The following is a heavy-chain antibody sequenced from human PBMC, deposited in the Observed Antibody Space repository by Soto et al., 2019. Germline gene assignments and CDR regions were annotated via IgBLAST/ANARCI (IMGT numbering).Heavy chain of an antibody. D-gene: IGHD6-6*01. J-gene: IGHJ6*02. Sequence: PGGSLRLSCAASGFSVSSSDMSWVRQVPGEGLEWVSVIYSGGSTHDADYVKGRFSVSRDTSKNTVDLQMNSLRVDDTAVYYCGTSLRKDYHFAMDVWGQGTAVTVSS. CDR3: GTSLRKDYHFAMDV. V-gene: IGHV3-53*01. CDR1: GFSVSSSD. CDR2: IYSGGST.